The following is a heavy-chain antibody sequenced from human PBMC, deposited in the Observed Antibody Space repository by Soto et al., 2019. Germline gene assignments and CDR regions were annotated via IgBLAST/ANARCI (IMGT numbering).Heavy chain of an antibody. CDR2: INHSGST. V-gene: IGHV4-34*01. CDR1: GGSFSGYY. CDR3: ASSGVLRYFDWLLLADRYYYGMDV. D-gene: IGHD3-9*01. J-gene: IGHJ6*02. Sequence: PSETLSLTCAVYGGSFSGYYWSWIRQPPGKGLEWIGEINHSGSTNYNPSLKSRVTISVDTSKNQFSLKLSSVTAADTAVYYCASSGVLRYFDWLLLADRYYYGMDVWGQGTTVTVSS.